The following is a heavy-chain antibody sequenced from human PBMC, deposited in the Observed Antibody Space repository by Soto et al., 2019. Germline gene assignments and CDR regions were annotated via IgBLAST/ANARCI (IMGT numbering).Heavy chain of an antibody. D-gene: IGHD5-18*01. CDR3: ARDGYSYGYVSWFEP. CDR1: GGTFSSYA. Sequence: QVQLVQSGAEVKKPGSSVKVSCKASGGTFSSYAISWVRQAPGQGLEWMGGIIPIFGTANYAQKFQGRVTTTAEQSTSTADMELGSLRSEDTAVYYCARDGYSYGYVSWFEPWGQGTLVTVSS. V-gene: IGHV1-69*01. J-gene: IGHJ5*02. CDR2: IIPIFGTA.